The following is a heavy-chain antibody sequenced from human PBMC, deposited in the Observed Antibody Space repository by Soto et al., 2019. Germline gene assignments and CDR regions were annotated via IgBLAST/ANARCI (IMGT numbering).Heavy chain of an antibody. CDR1: GGTFSSYA. CDR2: IIPIFGTA. J-gene: IGHJ4*02. V-gene: IGHV1-69*06. CDR3: ARVPQGYSYGSPKNYYFDY. D-gene: IGHD5-18*01. Sequence: SVKVSCKASGGTFSSYAMSWVRQAPGQGLEWMGGIIPIFGTANYAQKFQGRVTITADKSTSTAYMELSSLRSEDTAVYYCARVPQGYSYGSPKNYYFDYWGQGTLVTVSS.